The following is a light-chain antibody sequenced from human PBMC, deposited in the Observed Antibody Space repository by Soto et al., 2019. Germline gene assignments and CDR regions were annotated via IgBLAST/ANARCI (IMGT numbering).Light chain of an antibody. CDR3: SSYTRSSTLNV. V-gene: IGLV2-14*01. CDR2: DVS. J-gene: IGLJ1*01. CDR1: SSDVGGYNY. Sequence: QSALTQPASVSGSPGQSITISCTGTSSDVGGYNYVSWYQQHPGKAPKLMIYDVSNRPSGVSNRFSGSKSGNTASLTIYGLQAEDEADYYCSSYTRSSTLNVFGTGTKVTVL.